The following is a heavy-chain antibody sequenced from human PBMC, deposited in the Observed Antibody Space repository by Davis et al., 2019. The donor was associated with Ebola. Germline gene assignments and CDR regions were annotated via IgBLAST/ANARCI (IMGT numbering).Heavy chain of an antibody. CDR2: INHSGST. Sequence: SETLSLTCAVYGGSFSGYYWSWIRQPPGKGLEWIGEINHSGSTNYNPSLKSRVTISVDTSKNQFSLKLSSVTAADTAVYYCARGVVGATPFNYWGQGTLVTVSS. J-gene: IGHJ4*02. CDR1: GGSFSGYY. CDR3: ARGVVGATPFNY. D-gene: IGHD1-26*01. V-gene: IGHV4-34*01.